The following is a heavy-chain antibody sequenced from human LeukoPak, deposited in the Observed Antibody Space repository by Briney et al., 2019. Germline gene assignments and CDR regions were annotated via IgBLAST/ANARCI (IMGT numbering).Heavy chain of an antibody. CDR3: ADPGVGF. J-gene: IGHJ4*02. Sequence: GGSLRLSCAASGFMFSSYWMSWVRQAPGKGLEWVANIKQDGSENYYVDSVKGRFTISRDNARNSLFLQMNSLRVEDTAIYYCADPGVGFWGQGTLVTVSS. V-gene: IGHV3-7*01. CDR1: GFMFSSYW. CDR2: IKQDGSEN. D-gene: IGHD2-8*01.